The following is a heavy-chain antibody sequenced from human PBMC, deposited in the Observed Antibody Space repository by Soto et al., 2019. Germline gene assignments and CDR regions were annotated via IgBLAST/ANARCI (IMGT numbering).Heavy chain of an antibody. CDR2: IIPIFGTA. CDR1: GGTFSSYA. Sequence: GASVKVSCKASGGTFSSYAISWVRQAPGQGLEWMGGIIPIFGTANYAQKFQGRVTITADESTSTAYMELSSLRSEDTAVYYCARTRITIFGVVIPPDYGMDVWGQGTTVTVS. V-gene: IGHV1-69*13. J-gene: IGHJ6*02. CDR3: ARTRITIFGVVIPPDYGMDV. D-gene: IGHD3-3*01.